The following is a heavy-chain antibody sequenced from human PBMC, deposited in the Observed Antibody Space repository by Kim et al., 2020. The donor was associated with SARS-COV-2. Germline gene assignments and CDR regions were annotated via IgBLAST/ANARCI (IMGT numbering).Heavy chain of an antibody. V-gene: IGHV3-53*01. D-gene: IGHD6-13*01. CDR3: ARGEIAAAEDYYYYYGMDV. CDR1: GFTVSSNY. CDR2: IYSGGST. Sequence: GGSLRLSCAASGFTVSSNYMSWVRQAPGKGLEWVSVIYSGGSTYYADSVKGRFTISRDNSKNTLYLQMNSLRAEDTAVYYCARGEIAAAEDYYYYYGMDVWGQGTTVTVSS. J-gene: IGHJ6*02.